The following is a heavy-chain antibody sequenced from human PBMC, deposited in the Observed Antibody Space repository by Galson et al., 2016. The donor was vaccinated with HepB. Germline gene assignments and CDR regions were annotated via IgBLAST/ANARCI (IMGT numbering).Heavy chain of an antibody. D-gene: IGHD3-3*01. CDR2: ISSSSTYI. V-gene: IGHV3-21*01. CDR1: GSTFSSYS. Sequence: SLRLSCAGSGSTFSSYSMNWVRQAPGKGLEWVSSISSSSTYIYYADSVKGRFTISRDNAKNSLYLQMNSLRAEDTAVYCRARDLTGFKKYYDVWRGYFYYYYGMDVWGQGTTVTVSS. CDR3: ARDLTGFKKYYDVWRGYFYYYYGMDV. J-gene: IGHJ6*02.